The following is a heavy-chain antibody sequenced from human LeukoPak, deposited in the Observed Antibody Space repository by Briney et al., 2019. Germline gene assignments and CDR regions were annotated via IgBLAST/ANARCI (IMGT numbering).Heavy chain of an antibody. D-gene: IGHD5-12*01. CDR3: ARESGYDADFDY. CDR1: GDSVSSNSDA. V-gene: IGHV6-1*01. J-gene: IGHJ4*02. CDR2: TYYRSKWYN. Sequence: SQTLSLTCAISGDSVSSNSDAWNWLRQSPSRGLEWLGRTYYRSKWYNDYAVSVKSRITINPDTSKNQFSLQLNSVTPEDTAVYYCARESGYDADFDYWGQGTLVTVSS.